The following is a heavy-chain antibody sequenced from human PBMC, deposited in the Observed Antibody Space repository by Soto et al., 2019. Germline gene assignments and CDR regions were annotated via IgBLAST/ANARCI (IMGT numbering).Heavy chain of an antibody. D-gene: IGHD3-10*01. CDR2: ISAYNGNT. Sequence: QVQLVQSGAEVKKPGASVKVSCKASGYTFTSYGISWVRQAPGQGLEWMGWISAYNGNTNYAQKLQGRVTMTTDTSTSTVYMELRSLRSDDTAVYYCARVFMGSGSYPKIYYYYYYMDVWGKGTTVTVSS. CDR3: ARVFMGSGSYPKIYYYYYYMDV. V-gene: IGHV1-18*01. J-gene: IGHJ6*03. CDR1: GYTFTSYG.